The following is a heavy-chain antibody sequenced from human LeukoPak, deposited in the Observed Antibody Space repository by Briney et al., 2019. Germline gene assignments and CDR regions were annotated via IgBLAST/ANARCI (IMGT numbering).Heavy chain of an antibody. J-gene: IGHJ4*02. CDR2: ISGSSAYI. CDR3: AKVRSIAAAEAIDY. V-gene: IGHV3-21*01. Sequence: PGGSLRLSCAASGFSFSTYRMNWVRQAPGKGLEWVASISGSSAYIFYAASVKGRFNISRDNAKNSLSLHMNSLSAEDTAVYYCAKVRSIAAAEAIDYWGQGTLVTVSS. CDR1: GFSFSTYR. D-gene: IGHD6-13*01.